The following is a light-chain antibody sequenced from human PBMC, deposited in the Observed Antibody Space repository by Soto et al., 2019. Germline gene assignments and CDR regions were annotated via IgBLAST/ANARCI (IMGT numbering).Light chain of an antibody. J-gene: IGLJ1*01. CDR3: SSYGGSNNYV. CDR1: SSDVGGYNY. V-gene: IGLV2-8*01. Sequence: QSALTQPPSASGSPGQSVTLSCTGTSSDVGGYNYVSWYQQHPGKAPKLIIYEVSKRPSGVPDRFSGSKSGNTASLTVSGLQTEDEGDYYCSSYGGSNNYVFGTGTKLTVL. CDR2: EVS.